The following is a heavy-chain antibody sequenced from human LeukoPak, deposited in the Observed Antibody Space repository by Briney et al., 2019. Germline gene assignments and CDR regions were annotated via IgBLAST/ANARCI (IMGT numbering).Heavy chain of an antibody. CDR2: IYSGGST. Sequence: GGSLRLSCAASGFTVSSNYMSWVRQAPGKGLEWVSVIYSGGSTYYADSVKGRFTISRDNPKNTLYLQMNSLRAEDTAVYYCARDLGYSSGWPWRFDYWGQGTLVTVSS. J-gene: IGHJ4*02. D-gene: IGHD6-19*01. CDR1: GFTVSSNY. CDR3: ARDLGYSSGWPWRFDY. V-gene: IGHV3-66*01.